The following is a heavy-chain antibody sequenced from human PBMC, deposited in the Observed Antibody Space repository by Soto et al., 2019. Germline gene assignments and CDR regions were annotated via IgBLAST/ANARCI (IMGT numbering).Heavy chain of an antibody. J-gene: IGHJ4*02. V-gene: IGHV3-21*01. CDR3: ARGPTLAGYFDY. CDR2: ISSSSSYI. Sequence: GSLRLSCAASGFTFSSYSMNWVRQAPGKGLEWVSSISSSSSYIYYADSVKGRFTISRDNAKNSLYLQMNSLRAEDTAVYYCARGPTLAGYFDYWGQGTLVTVSS. D-gene: IGHD6-19*01. CDR1: GFTFSSYS.